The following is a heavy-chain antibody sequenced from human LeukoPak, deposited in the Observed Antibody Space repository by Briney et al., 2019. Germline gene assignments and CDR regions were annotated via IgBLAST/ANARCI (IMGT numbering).Heavy chain of an antibody. CDR3: ARHRCSSTSCLDAFDI. J-gene: IGHJ3*02. D-gene: IGHD2-2*01. Sequence: PSGTLSLTCAVSGGSISSSSYYWGWIRQPPGKGLEWIGSIYYSGSTYYNPSLKSRVTISVDTSKNQFSLKLSSVTAADTAVYYCARHRCSSTSCLDAFDIWGQGTMVTVSS. CDR1: GGSISSSSYY. CDR2: IYYSGST. V-gene: IGHV4-39*01.